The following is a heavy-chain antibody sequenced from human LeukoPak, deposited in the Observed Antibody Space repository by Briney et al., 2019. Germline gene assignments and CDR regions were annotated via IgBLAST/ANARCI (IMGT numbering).Heavy chain of an antibody. J-gene: IGHJ6*04. CDR1: GFTFSSYA. CDR3: ARDLSPYYYCGMDV. D-gene: IGHD2/OR15-2a*01. CDR2: ISYDGSNK. V-gene: IGHV3-30*04. Sequence: PGGSLRLSCAASGFTFSSYAMHWVRQAPGKGLEWVAVISYDGSNKYYADSVKGRFTISRDNSKNTLYLQMNSLRAEDTAVYYCARDLSPYYYCGMDVWGKGTTVTVSS.